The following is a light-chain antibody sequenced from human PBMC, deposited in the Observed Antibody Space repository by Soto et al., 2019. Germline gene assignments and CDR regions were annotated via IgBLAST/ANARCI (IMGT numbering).Light chain of an antibody. Sequence: EIVLTQSPGTLSLSPGEIATLSCRASQSVTSSYLAWYHQKPGQAPRLLIYGASRRATGIPDRFSGGGSGTDFTLTISRLEPDDFAVYYCQQYDSFIFTFGPGTKVDIK. CDR2: GAS. CDR3: QQYDSFIFT. J-gene: IGKJ3*01. CDR1: QSVTSSY. V-gene: IGKV3-20*01.